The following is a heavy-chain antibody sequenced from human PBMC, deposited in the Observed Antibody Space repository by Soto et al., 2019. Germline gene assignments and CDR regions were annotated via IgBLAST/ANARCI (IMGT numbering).Heavy chain of an antibody. CDR1: GGSISSSSYY. D-gene: IGHD3-22*01. CDR3: ARIVVVITDLLDY. J-gene: IGHJ4*02. V-gene: IGHV4-39*01. CDR2: IYYSGST. Sequence: SETLSLTCTVSGGSISSSSYYWGWIRQPPGKGLEWIGSIYYSGSTYYNPSLKSRVTISVDTSKNQFSLKLSSVTAADTAVYYCARIVVVITDLLDYWGQGTLVTVSS.